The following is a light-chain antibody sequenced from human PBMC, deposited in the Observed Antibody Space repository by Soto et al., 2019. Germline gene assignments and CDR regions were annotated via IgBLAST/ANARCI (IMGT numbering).Light chain of an antibody. CDR2: GAS. Sequence: EIVMTQSPATLSVSPGERATLSCRASQSVSSNLAWYQQKPGQAPRLLIYGASTRATGIPARFSGSGSGTEFTLTISSLQSDHFATYYCQQYNNWPPINFGKRTRLEI. J-gene: IGKJ5*01. CDR3: QQYNNWPPIN. CDR1: QSVSSN. V-gene: IGKV3-15*01.